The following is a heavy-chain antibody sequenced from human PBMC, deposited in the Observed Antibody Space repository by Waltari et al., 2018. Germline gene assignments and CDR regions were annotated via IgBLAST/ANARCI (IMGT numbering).Heavy chain of an antibody. J-gene: IGHJ4*02. Sequence: EVQLVESGGGLVQPGGSLRLSCAASGFTFSSYAMSWVRQAPGKGLEWVSAISGSGGSTYYADSVKGRFTISRDNSKNTLYLQMNSMRAEDTAVYYCAKAHPITMIVVVNFGSFDYWGQGTLVTVSS. V-gene: IGHV3-23*04. D-gene: IGHD3-22*01. CDR1: GFTFSSYA. CDR3: AKAHPITMIVVVNFGSFDY. CDR2: ISGSGGST.